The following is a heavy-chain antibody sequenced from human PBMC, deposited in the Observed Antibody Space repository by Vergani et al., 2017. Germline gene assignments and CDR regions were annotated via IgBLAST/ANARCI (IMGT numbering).Heavy chain of an antibody. CDR3: ARGDYGGPKIDAFDF. CDR1: GYSISSGYY. CDR2: ISHSGYT. Sequence: QVQLQESGPGLLKTSENLSLTCTVSGYSISSGYYRGWIRQTPGKGLEWIGSISHSGYTFYSPSLKSRVSMSVDTSKSQFSLRLTSVTAADTAVYYCARGDYGGPKIDAFDFWGQGTVVTFSS. D-gene: IGHD4-23*01. J-gene: IGHJ3*01. V-gene: IGHV4-38-2*02.